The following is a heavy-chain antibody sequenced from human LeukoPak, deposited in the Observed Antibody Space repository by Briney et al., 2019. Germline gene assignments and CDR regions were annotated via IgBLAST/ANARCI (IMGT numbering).Heavy chain of an antibody. CDR1: GFTFSDYE. J-gene: IGHJ4*02. V-gene: IGHV3-48*03. CDR3: ARELVTTIIGDY. CDR2: ISSSGSTI. D-gene: IGHD5-24*01. Sequence: GGSLRLSCAASGFTFSDYEMNWVRQAPGKGLEWVSYISSSGSTIYYADSVKGRFTISRDNAKNSLYLQMNSLRAEDTAVYYCARELVTTIIGDYWGQGTLVTVSS.